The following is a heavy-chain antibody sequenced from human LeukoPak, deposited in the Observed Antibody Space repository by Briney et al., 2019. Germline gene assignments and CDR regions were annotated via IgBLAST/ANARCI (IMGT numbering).Heavy chain of an antibody. J-gene: IGHJ4*01. CDR2: IRGKANDYAT. CDR3: TRQEVGARFDY. Sequence: GGSLRLSCAASGFTFSGSAMHWVRQASGKGLEWVGRIRGKANDYATGYSASVKGRFTISRDDSKNTAYLQMDSLKTEDTAVYYCTRQEVGARFDYWGHGTLVTVSS. D-gene: IGHD5-12*01. V-gene: IGHV3-73*01. CDR1: GFTFSGSA.